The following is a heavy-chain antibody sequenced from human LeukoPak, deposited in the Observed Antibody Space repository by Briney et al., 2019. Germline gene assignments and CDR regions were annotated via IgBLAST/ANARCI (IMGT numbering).Heavy chain of an antibody. CDR1: GGTFSSYA. J-gene: IGHJ6*03. CDR2: IIPIFGTA. Sequence: ASVKVSCKASGGTFSSYAISWVRQAPGQGLEWMGGIIPIFGTANYAQKFQGRVTITTDESTSTAYMELSSLRSEDTAVYYCARGSSTLRYFDWKLIGGGHYYYMDVWGKGTTVTVSS. D-gene: IGHD3-9*01. CDR3: ARGSSTLRYFDWKLIGGGHYYYMDV. V-gene: IGHV1-69*05.